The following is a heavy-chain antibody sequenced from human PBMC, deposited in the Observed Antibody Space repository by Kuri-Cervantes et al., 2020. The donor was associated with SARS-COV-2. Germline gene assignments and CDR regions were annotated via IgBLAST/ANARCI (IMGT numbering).Heavy chain of an antibody. V-gene: IGHV3-69-1*01. CDR2: ISSSSTI. Sequence: GESLKISCAASGFTFSDYYMNWVRQAPGKGLEWVSSISSSSTIYYADSVKGRFTISRDNAKNSLYLQMNSLRAEDTAVYYCARVWDDAFDIWGQGTMVTVSS. D-gene: IGHD1-26*01. J-gene: IGHJ3*02. CDR3: ARVWDDAFDI. CDR1: GFTFSDYY.